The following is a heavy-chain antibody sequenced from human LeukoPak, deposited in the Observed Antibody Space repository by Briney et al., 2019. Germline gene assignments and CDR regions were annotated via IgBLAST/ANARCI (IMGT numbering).Heavy chain of an antibody. V-gene: IGHV4-59*12. Sequence: SETLSLTCTVSGGSISSYYWSWIRQPPGKGLEWIGYIYYSGSTNYNPSLKSRVTISVDTSKNQFSLKLSSVTAADTAVYYCARDYYGSRLYGMDVWGQGTTVTVSS. CDR2: IYYSGST. CDR1: GGSISSYY. J-gene: IGHJ6*02. CDR3: ARDYYGSRLYGMDV. D-gene: IGHD3-10*01.